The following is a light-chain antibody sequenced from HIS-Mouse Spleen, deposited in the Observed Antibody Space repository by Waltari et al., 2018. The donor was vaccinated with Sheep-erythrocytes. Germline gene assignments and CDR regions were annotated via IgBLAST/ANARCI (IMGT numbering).Light chain of an antibody. J-gene: IGKJ4*01. CDR2: WAS. Sequence: DIVMTQSPDSLAVSLGERATINCKSSQSVLYSSNNKNYLAWYQQKPGQPPKLLISWASTRESGVHDRFSGSGSGTDFTLTISSLQAEDVAVYYCQQYYSTLTFGGGTKVEIK. CDR1: QSVLYSSNNKNY. V-gene: IGKV4-1*01. CDR3: QQYYSTLT.